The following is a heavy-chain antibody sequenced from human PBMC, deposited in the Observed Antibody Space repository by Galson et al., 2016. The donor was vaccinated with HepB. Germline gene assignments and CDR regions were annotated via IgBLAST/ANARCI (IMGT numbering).Heavy chain of an antibody. Sequence: SLRLSCAASGFTFSSYAMTWVRQAPGKGLEWVSAIRGSGGSTFYADSVKGRFTISRDNSMNTLYLQMNSLRAEDTAVYYCARDRDTILSYYGMDVWGQGTTVTVSS. CDR2: IRGSGGST. CDR3: ARDRDTILSYYGMDV. J-gene: IGHJ6*02. CDR1: GFTFSSYA. V-gene: IGHV3-23*01. D-gene: IGHD3-9*01.